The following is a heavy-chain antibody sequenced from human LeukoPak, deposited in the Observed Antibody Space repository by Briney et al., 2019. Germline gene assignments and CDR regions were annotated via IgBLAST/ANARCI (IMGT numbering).Heavy chain of an antibody. J-gene: IGHJ4*02. V-gene: IGHV1-2*02. CDR3: ARGIHKRGTETGFDY. CDR2: INPNSGGT. Sequence: ASVKVSCKASGFTFTGHYIHWMRQAPGQRLEWMEWINPNSGGTNYAQKFQGRVTMTRDMSTRTVYMELSSLRSEDTAVYYCARGIHKRGTETGFDYWGQGTLVTVSS. D-gene: IGHD1-1*01. CDR1: GFTFTGHY.